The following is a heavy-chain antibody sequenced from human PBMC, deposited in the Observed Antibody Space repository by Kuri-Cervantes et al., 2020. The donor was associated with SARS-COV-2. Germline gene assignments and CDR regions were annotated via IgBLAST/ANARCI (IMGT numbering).Heavy chain of an antibody. CDR2: ISNSGGTI. CDR1: GFTFSIYN. V-gene: IGHV3-48*04. CDR3: ARDYAQPTWGGNWYFDL. D-gene: IGHD3-16*01. J-gene: IGHJ2*01. Sequence: GESLKISCAASGFTFSIYNMNWVRQAPAKGLEWVSYISNSGGTIYYADSVKGRFTISRDNAKNTLYLQMNSLRAEDTAVYYCARDYAQPTWGGNWYFDLWGRGTLVTVSS.